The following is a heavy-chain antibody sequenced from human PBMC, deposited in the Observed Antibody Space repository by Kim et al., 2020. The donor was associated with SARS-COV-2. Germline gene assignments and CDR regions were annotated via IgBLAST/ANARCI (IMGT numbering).Heavy chain of an antibody. V-gene: IGHV4-4*07. CDR3: ARDLSSAYYYNGMDV. CDR1: GGSISSNF. D-gene: IGHD6-25*01. Sequence: SETLSLTCSVSGGSISSNFWSWFRQPAGKGLEWIGRVRSSGRTDDNPFVKSRVTMSIETSKKQFSLTLGSVTAADTAVYYCARDLSSAYYYNGMDVWGQG. J-gene: IGHJ6*02. CDR2: VRSSGRT.